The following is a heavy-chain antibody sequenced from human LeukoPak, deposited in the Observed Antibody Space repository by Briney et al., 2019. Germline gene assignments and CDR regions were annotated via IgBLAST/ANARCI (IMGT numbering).Heavy chain of an antibody. J-gene: IGHJ5*02. CDR3: ARLDIVVVPAATRFDP. CDR1: GYTFTSYD. D-gene: IGHD2-2*03. Sequence: ASVKVSCKASGYTFTSYDINWVRQATGQGLEWMGWMNPNSGNTGYAQKFQGRVTMTRNTSISTAYMELSSLRCEDTAVYYCARLDIVVVPAATRFDPWGQGTLVTVSS. V-gene: IGHV1-8*01. CDR2: MNPNSGNT.